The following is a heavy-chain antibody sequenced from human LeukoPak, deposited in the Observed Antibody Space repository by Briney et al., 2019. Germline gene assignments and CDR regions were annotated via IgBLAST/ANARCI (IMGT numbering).Heavy chain of an antibody. Sequence: GGSLRLSCGASGYTFSTYAMCWVRQAPGKGLEWVSSVSDSGGSTYYAQSVKGRFTISRDNSKNTLYLQMNSLRAEDTAVYYCAKMRGEDVAACDYWGQGNLVIVSS. CDR3: AKMRGEDVAACDY. CDR2: VSDSGGST. J-gene: IGHJ4*02. CDR1: GYTFSTYA. D-gene: IGHD6-19*01. V-gene: IGHV3-23*01.